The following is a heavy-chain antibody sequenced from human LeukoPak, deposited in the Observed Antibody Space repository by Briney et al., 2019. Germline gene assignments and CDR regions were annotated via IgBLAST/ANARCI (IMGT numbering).Heavy chain of an antibody. CDR1: GFTFGDYA. CDR3: ARGRVGAYCSSTSCVFDY. CDR2: INHSGST. J-gene: IGHJ4*02. Sequence: GSLRLSCTASGFTFGDYAMSWIRQPPGKGLEWIGEINHSGSTNYNPSLKSRVTISVDTSKNQFSLKLSSVTAADTAVYYCARGRVGAYCSSTSCVFDYWGQGTLVTVSS. V-gene: IGHV4-34*01. D-gene: IGHD2-2*01.